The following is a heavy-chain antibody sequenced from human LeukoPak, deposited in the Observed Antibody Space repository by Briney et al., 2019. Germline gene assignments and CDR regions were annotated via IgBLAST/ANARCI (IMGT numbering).Heavy chain of an antibody. Sequence: GGSLRLSCAASGFTFSSYAMSWVRQAPGKGLEWVSAISGSDASTYYADSVKGRFTISRDNSKNTLYLQMNNLRAEDTAVYYCAKDRVGSGTNYFDYWGQGTLVTVSS. CDR2: ISGSDAST. J-gene: IGHJ4*02. D-gene: IGHD1-1*01. CDR1: GFTFSSYA. V-gene: IGHV3-23*01. CDR3: AKDRVGSGTNYFDY.